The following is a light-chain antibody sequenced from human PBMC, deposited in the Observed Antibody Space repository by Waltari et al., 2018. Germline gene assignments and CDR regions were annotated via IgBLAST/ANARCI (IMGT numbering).Light chain of an antibody. Sequence: EIVLTQSPGTLSLSPGERATPSCRASQSIGRYLAWYQQKPDQAPRLLIYGASRRATCIPDRFSGSGSGTDFSLTISRLEPEDFAVYYCQNHERLPATFGQGTKVEIK. J-gene: IGKJ1*01. V-gene: IGKV3-20*01. CDR3: QNHERLPAT. CDR1: QSIGRY. CDR2: GAS.